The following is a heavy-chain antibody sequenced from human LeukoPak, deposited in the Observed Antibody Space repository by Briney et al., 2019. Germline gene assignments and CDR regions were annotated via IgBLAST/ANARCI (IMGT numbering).Heavy chain of an antibody. CDR1: GGSISSYY. CDR3: ARLELWFAEPNIYYYYGMDV. D-gene: IGHD3-10*01. Sequence: SETLSLTCTVSGGSISSYYWSWIRQPPGKGLEWIGYIYYSGSTNYNPSLKSRVTISVDTSKNQFSLKLSSVTAADTAVYYCARLELWFAEPNIYYYYGMDVWGQGTTVTVS. V-gene: IGHV4-59*08. CDR2: IYYSGST. J-gene: IGHJ6*02.